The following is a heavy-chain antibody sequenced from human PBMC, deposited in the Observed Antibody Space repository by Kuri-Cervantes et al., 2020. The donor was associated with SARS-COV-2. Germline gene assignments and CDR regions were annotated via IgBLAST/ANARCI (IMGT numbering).Heavy chain of an antibody. J-gene: IGHJ4*02. CDR1: GFTFSSYG. CDR3: AGDLGIAVAGAFDY. CDR2: IWYDGSNK. D-gene: IGHD6-19*01. V-gene: IGHV3-33*01. Sequence: GESLKISCAASGFTFSSYGMHWVRQAPGKGLEWVAVIWYDGSNKYYADSVKGRFTISRDNSKNTLYLQMNSLRAEDTAVYYCAGDLGIAVAGAFDYWGQGTLVTVSS.